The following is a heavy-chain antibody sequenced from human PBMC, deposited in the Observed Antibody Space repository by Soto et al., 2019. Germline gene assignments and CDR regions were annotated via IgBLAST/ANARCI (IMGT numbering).Heavy chain of an antibody. J-gene: IGHJ5*02. Sequence: SVKVSCKASGGTFSSYAISWVRQAPGQGLEWMGGIIPIFGTANYAQKFQGRVTITADESTSTAYMELSSLRSEDTAVYYCAREGGNGIAAAGTLYNWFDPWGQGTLVTVSS. CDR3: AREGGNGIAAAGTLYNWFDP. V-gene: IGHV1-69*13. CDR2: IIPIFGTA. D-gene: IGHD6-13*01. CDR1: GGTFSSYA.